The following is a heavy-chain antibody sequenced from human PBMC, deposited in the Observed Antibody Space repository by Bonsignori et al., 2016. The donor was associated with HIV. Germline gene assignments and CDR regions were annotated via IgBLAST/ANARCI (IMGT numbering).Heavy chain of an antibody. J-gene: IGHJ4*02. CDR3: ARVPSGRDGYNPFFDY. Sequence: EVQLVESGGGLIQPGGSLRLSCAASGFTVSSNYMSWVRQAPGKGLEWVSVIYSGGSTYYADSVKGRFTISRDNSKNTLYLQMNSLRAEDTAVYYCARVPSGRDGYNPFFDYWGQGTLVTVSS. D-gene: IGHD5-24*01. CDR1: GFTVSSNY. CDR2: IYSGGST. V-gene: IGHV3-53*01.